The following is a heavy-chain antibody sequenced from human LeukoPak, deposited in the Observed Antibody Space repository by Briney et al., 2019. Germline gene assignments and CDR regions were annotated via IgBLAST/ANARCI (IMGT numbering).Heavy chain of an antibody. CDR2: INHSGST. Sequence: SETLSLTCAVYGGSFSGYYWSWIHQPPGKGLEWIGEINHSGSTNYNPSLKSRVTISVDTSKNQFSLKLSSVTAADTAVYYCASLTDIVVVPAATHNTRFDYWGQGTLVTVSS. CDR1: GGSFSGYY. J-gene: IGHJ4*02. D-gene: IGHD2-2*01. V-gene: IGHV4-34*01. CDR3: ASLTDIVVVPAATHNTRFDY.